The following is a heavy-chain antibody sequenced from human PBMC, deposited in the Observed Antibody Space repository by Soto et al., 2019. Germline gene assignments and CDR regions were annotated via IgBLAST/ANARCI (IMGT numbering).Heavy chain of an antibody. CDR2: ISSSSSTI. J-gene: IGHJ4*02. D-gene: IGHD1-1*01. V-gene: IGHV3-48*02. CDR1: GFTFSSYS. CDR3: ARALNVRSRQYYFDY. Sequence: GGSLRLSCAASGFTFSSYSMNWVRQAPGKGLEWVSYISSSSSTIYYADSVKGRFIISGDNAKNSLYLQMNSLRDEDTAVYYCARALNVRSRQYYFDYWGQGTLVTVSS.